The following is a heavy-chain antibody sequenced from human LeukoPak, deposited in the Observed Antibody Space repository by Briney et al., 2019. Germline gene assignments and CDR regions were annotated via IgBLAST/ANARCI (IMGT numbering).Heavy chain of an antibody. Sequence: SGTLSLTCAVSGGSISSSNWWSWVRQPPGKGLEWIGEIYHSGSTNYNPSLKSRVTISVDTSKNQFSLKLSSVTAADTAVYYCARHGGSGYDILTGYDPNWFDPWGQGTLVTVSS. J-gene: IGHJ5*02. CDR1: GGSISSSNW. D-gene: IGHD3-9*01. CDR3: ARHGGSGYDILTGYDPNWFDP. CDR2: IYHSGST. V-gene: IGHV4-4*02.